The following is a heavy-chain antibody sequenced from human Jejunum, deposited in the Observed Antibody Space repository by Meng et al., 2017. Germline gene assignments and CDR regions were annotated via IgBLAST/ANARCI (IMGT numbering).Heavy chain of an antibody. D-gene: IGHD1-14*01. Sequence: QVVVVASGGGLVKPGGSLRLSCAASGFMFSDQYMSWIRQAPGKGLEWVSHISSGSGVYYADSVKGRFTISRDNAKNSLYLQMDSLRADDTAVYYCARVRTGRLLVDHWGQGTLVTVSS. V-gene: IGHV3-11*01. CDR2: ISSGSGV. CDR3: ARVRTGRLLVDH. J-gene: IGHJ4*02. CDR1: GFMFSDQY.